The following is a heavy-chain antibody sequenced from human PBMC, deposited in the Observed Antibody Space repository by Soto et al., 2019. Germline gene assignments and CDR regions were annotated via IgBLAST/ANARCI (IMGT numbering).Heavy chain of an antibody. CDR1: GDSINSDNYY. CDR2: IFYTGST. Sequence: SETLSLTCSVSGDSINSDNYYWGWIRQPPGKGLEWIGYIFYTGSTNYNPSLKSRVLISVDTSKNQFSLKLRSVTAADTAVYYCARQDGYYYYIDVWGKGTTVTVSS. D-gene: IGHD2-15*01. J-gene: IGHJ6*03. V-gene: IGHV4-61*05. CDR3: ARQDGYYYYIDV.